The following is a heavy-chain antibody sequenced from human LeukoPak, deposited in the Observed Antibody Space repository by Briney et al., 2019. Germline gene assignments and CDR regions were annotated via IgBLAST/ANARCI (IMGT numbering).Heavy chain of an antibody. J-gene: IGHJ2*01. CDR2: IYSGGST. CDR1: GFTVSSNY. V-gene: IGHV3-66*01. Sequence: AGGSLRLSCAASGFTVSSNYMSWVRQAPGKGLEWVSVIYSGGSTYYADSVKGRFTISRDNSKNTLYLQMNSLRAEDTAVYYCARVTPDSSGWYWYFDLWGRGTLVTVSS. D-gene: IGHD6-19*01. CDR3: ARVTPDSSGWYWYFDL.